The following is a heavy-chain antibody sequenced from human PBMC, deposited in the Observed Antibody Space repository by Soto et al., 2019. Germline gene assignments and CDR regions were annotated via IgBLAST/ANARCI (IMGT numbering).Heavy chain of an antibody. CDR1: GYSFTSYW. CDR2: IYPGDSDT. CDR3: ARMCTNGVCLVPDAFDI. V-gene: IGHV5-51*01. Sequence: GESLKISCKGSGYSFTSYWIGWVRQMPGKGLEWMGIIYPGDSDTRYSPSFQGQVTISADKSISTAYLQWSSLKASDTAMYYCARMCTNGVCLVPDAFDIWGQGTMVTVSS. J-gene: IGHJ3*02. D-gene: IGHD2-8*01.